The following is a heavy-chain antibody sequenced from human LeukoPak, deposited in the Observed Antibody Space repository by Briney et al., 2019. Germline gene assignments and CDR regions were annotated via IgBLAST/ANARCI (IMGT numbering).Heavy chain of an antibody. Sequence: SETLSLTCAVYGGSFSGYYWSWIRQPPGKGLEWIGEINHSGSTNYNPSLKSRVTISVDTSKNQFSLKLRSVTAADTAVYYCAREDYYDSSPDAFDIWGQGTMVAVSS. J-gene: IGHJ3*02. CDR3: AREDYYDSSPDAFDI. CDR1: GGSFSGYY. CDR2: INHSGST. V-gene: IGHV4-34*01. D-gene: IGHD3-22*01.